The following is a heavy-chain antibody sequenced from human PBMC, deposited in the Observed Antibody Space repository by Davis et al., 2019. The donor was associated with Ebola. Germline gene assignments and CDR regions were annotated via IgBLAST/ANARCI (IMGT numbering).Heavy chain of an antibody. CDR2: IYHSGSS. Sequence: MPSETLSLTCTVSGASITSYYWSWIRQPPGKGLEWIGEIYHSGSSNYNPSLKSRVTILVDKSKNQFSLQLRSVTAADTAVYYCARDYYDSSGYLWYFELWGRGTLVTVSA. V-gene: IGHV4-59*12. CDR3: ARDYYDSSGYLWYFEL. CDR1: GASITSYY. J-gene: IGHJ2*01. D-gene: IGHD3-22*01.